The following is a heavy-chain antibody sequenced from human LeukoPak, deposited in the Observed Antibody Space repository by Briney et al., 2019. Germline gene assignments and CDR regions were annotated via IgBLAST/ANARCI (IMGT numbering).Heavy chain of an antibody. Sequence: SGPTLVNPTQTLTLTCTFSGFSLSTAGVGVGWIRQPPGKALEWLALISWCDDKRYSPSLKSRLTITKDTSKNQVVLTMTNMDPVDTATYYCAHSSCGGDCKRRYDYNGMEVWGQGTTVTVSS. CDR2: ISWCDDK. CDR1: GFSLSTAGVG. CDR3: AHSSCGGDCKRRYDYNGMEV. D-gene: IGHD2-21*02. V-gene: IGHV2-5*01. J-gene: IGHJ6*02.